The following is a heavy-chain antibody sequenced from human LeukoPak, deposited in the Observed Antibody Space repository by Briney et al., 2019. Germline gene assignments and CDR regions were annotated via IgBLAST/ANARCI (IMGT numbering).Heavy chain of an antibody. CDR2: IKQYGSEK. J-gene: IGHJ4*02. Sequence: GGSLRLSCAASGFTFSSYWMSWVRQAPGKGLEWVANIKQYGSEKYYVDSVKGRFTISRDNAKNSLYLQMNSLRAEDTAVYYCARKSASGNYPLDYWGQGTLVTVSS. V-gene: IGHV3-7*01. D-gene: IGHD3-10*01. CDR3: ARKSASGNYPLDY. CDR1: GFTFSSYW.